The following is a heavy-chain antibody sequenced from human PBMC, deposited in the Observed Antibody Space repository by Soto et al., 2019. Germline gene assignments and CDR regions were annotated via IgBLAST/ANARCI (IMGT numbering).Heavy chain of an antibody. Sequence: GGSLRLPSSAAGFTFVIYAMHWVRQTTGKGLEYVSSISTNGGSTHYADSVKGRFTISRDNSKNTQYLQMSSLRADDTAVYYCVKGEYYYDSSGYYPFDYWGQGTLVTVSS. D-gene: IGHD3-22*01. V-gene: IGHV3-64D*06. J-gene: IGHJ4*02. CDR1: GFTFVIYA. CDR2: ISTNGGST. CDR3: VKGEYYYDSSGYYPFDY.